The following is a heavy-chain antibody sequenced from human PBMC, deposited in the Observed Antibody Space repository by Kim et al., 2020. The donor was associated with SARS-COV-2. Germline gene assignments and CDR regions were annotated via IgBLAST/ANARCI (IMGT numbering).Heavy chain of an antibody. CDR3: ARDNSGTGVPAIAYFDH. D-gene: IGHD1-26*01. V-gene: IGHV3-30-3*01. CDR1: GFTFSKYT. Sequence: GGSLRLSCAVSGFTFSKYTMHWVRQAPGKGLEWVAVISYDGNNEYYADSVKGRFTVSRDNSKNTMYLQMNSLRAEDTAVYYCARDNSGTGVPAIAYFDHWGQGTLVTVSS. J-gene: IGHJ4*01. CDR2: ISYDGNNE.